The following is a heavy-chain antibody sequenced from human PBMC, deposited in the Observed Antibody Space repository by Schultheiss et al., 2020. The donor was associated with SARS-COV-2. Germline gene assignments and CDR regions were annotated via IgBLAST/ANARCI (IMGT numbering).Heavy chain of an antibody. V-gene: IGHV3-43*02. J-gene: IGHJ4*02. CDR2: ISGDGGST. D-gene: IGHD5-12*01. Sequence: GGSLRLSCAASGFTVSSNYMSWVRQAPGKGLEWVSLISGDGGSTYYADSVKGRFTISRDNSKNSLYLQMNSLRTEDTALYYCAKGGLDLVSRARGFDYWGQGTLVTVSS. CDR1: GFTVSSNY. CDR3: AKGGLDLVSRARGFDY.